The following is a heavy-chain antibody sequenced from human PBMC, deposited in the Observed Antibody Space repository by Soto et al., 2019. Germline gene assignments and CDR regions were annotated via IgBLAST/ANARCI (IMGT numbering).Heavy chain of an antibody. CDR2: ISYDGSNK. Sequence: VGSLRLSCAASGFTFSSYARHWVRQSPGKGLEWVAFISYDGSNKYYADSVKGRFTISRDNSKNTLYLQMNSLRAEDTAVYYCARDYRYFDWLGLGYYYYGMNVWGQGTTVTVSS. V-gene: IGHV3-30-3*01. CDR3: ARDYRYFDWLGLGYYYYGMNV. J-gene: IGHJ6*02. D-gene: IGHD3-9*01. CDR1: GFTFSSYA.